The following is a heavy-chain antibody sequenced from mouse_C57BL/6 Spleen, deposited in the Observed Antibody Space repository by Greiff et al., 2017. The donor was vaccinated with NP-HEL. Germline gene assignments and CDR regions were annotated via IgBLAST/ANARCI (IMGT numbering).Heavy chain of an antibody. J-gene: IGHJ2*01. D-gene: IGHD3-2*02. CDR1: GFSIKDYY. V-gene: IGHV14-2*01. Sequence: EVQLVESGAELVKPGASVKLSCTASGFSIKDYYMHWVKQRTEQGLEWIGRIDPEDGETKYAPKFQGKATITADTSSNTAYLQLSSLTSEDTAVYYCAGEQGLRLRLFDYWGQGTTLTVSS. CDR3: AGEQGLRLRLFDY. CDR2: IDPEDGET.